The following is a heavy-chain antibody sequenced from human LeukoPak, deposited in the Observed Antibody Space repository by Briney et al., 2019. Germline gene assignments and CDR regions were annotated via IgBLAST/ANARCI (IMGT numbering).Heavy chain of an antibody. CDR2: ISGGGGTT. Sequence: GGSLRLSCAASGFTFSSYAMSWVRQAPGKGLEWVSAISGGGGTTYYADSVKGRFTISRDNSKYTLYLQLNSLRAEDTAVYYCARERYGDYAYYFDYWGQGTLVTVSS. D-gene: IGHD4-17*01. V-gene: IGHV3-23*01. CDR3: ARERYGDYAYYFDY. J-gene: IGHJ4*02. CDR1: GFTFSSYA.